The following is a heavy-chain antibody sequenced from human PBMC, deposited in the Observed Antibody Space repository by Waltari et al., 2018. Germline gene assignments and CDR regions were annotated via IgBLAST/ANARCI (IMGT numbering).Heavy chain of an antibody. D-gene: IGHD3-16*02. CDR2: IYHSGGT. Sequence: QVQLQESGPGLVKPSGTLSLTCAVYGGSISSSTWWSWVRQPPGKGLEWIVEIYHSGGTNYNPSLKSRFTISVDKSKNQFSLKLSSVTAADTAVYYCASVNYYYVWGSYRPGYFDYWGQGTLVTVSS. CDR1: GGSISSSTW. J-gene: IGHJ4*02. CDR3: ASVNYYYVWGSYRPGYFDY. V-gene: IGHV4-4*02.